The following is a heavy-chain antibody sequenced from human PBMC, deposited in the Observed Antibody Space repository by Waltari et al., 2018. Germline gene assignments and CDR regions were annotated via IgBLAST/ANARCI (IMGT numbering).Heavy chain of an antibody. V-gene: IGHV4-39*07. Sequence: QLQLQESGPGLVKPSETLSLTCTVSGGSISSSSYYWGWIRQPPGKGLEWIGSIYYSGSTYYNPSLKSRVTISVDTSKNQFSLKLSSVTAADTAVYYCARPGGYSYYFDYWGQGTLVTVSS. CDR3: ARPGGYSYYFDY. J-gene: IGHJ4*02. CDR2: IYYSGST. CDR1: GGSISSSSYY. D-gene: IGHD3-22*01.